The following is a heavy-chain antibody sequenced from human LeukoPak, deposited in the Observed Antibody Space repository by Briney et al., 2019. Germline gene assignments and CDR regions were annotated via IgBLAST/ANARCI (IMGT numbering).Heavy chain of an antibody. V-gene: IGHV4-39*01. D-gene: IGHD7-27*01. J-gene: IGHJ4*02. CDR2: IYYSGST. CDR1: GGSISSSSYY. Sequence: SETLSLTCTVSGGSISSSSYYWGWIRHPPGKGLEWIGSIYYSGSTYYNPSLKSRITISIDTPKNQFSLKLSSVTAADTAVYYCARSNWGYYYFDYWGRGTLVTVSS. CDR3: ARSNWGYYYFDY.